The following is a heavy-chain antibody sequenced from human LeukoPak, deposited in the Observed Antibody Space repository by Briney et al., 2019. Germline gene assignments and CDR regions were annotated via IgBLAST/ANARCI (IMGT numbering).Heavy chain of an antibody. V-gene: IGHV3-23*01. CDR3: ARDHDYGDYFDY. CDR2: ISGSGGST. Sequence: GGSLRLSCAASGFTFSSYAMSWVRQAPGKGLEWVSAISGSGGSTYYADSVKGRFTISRDNSKNTLYLQMNSLRAEDTAVYYCARDHDYGDYFDYWGQGTLVTVSS. J-gene: IGHJ4*02. CDR1: GFTFSSYA. D-gene: IGHD4-17*01.